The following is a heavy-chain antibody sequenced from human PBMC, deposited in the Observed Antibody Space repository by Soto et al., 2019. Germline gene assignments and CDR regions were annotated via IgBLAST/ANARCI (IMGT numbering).Heavy chain of an antibody. V-gene: IGHV1-69*02. CDR1: GDTFSFYT. CDR2: VNPILSMS. J-gene: IGHJ4*02. D-gene: IGHD3-10*01. CDR3: ATSYGSGYRAFDY. Sequence: QVQLVQSGAGLKKPGSSVKVSCKASGDTFSFYTINWVRQAPGLGLEWMGRVNPILSMSNYAQKFQGRVTMTADKSTSTAYIELRSLRSEDTAFYYCATSYGSGYRAFDYWGQGALVTVSS.